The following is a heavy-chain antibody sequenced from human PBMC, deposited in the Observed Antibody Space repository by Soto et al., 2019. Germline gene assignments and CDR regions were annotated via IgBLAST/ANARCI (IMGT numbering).Heavy chain of an antibody. CDR2: ISSSSSYI. Sequence: PGGSLRLSCAASGFTFSSYSMNWVRQAPGKGLEWVSSISSSSSYIYYADSVKGRFTISRDNVKNSLYLQMNSLRAEDTAVYYCARDNSGYYGGIISPRIYGMDVWGQGTTVTVSS. CDR3: ARDNSGYYGGIISPRIYGMDV. CDR1: GFTFSSYS. J-gene: IGHJ6*02. D-gene: IGHD3-3*01. V-gene: IGHV3-21*01.